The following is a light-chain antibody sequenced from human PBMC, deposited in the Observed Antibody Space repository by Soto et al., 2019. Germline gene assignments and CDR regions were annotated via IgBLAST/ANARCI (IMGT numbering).Light chain of an antibody. V-gene: IGKV3-20*01. CDR1: QSVSSSY. CDR2: GVT. CDR3: QHYSSLPLT. Sequence: DIVLTQSPGTLSLSPGERATLSCRASQSVSSSYLSWYQQKPGPAPILLIYGVTTKATGTPDWFSGSGSGTDFTLTSSRLAHEDFTVYYCQHYSSLPLTFGGGTKVEI. J-gene: IGKJ4*01.